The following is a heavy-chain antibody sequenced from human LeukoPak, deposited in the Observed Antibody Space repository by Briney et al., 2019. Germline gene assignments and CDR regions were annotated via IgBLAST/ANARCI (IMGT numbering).Heavy chain of an antibody. D-gene: IGHD6-13*01. Sequence: PSETLSLTCTVSGGSNSSYYWSWIRQPAGKGLEWIGRIYTSGSTNYNPSLKSRVTMSVDTSKNQFSLKLSSVTAADTAVYYCAGGTSSWYGTTPMDYWGQGTLVTVSS. CDR2: IYTSGST. V-gene: IGHV4-4*07. J-gene: IGHJ4*02. CDR3: AGGTSSWYGTTPMDY. CDR1: GGSNSSYY.